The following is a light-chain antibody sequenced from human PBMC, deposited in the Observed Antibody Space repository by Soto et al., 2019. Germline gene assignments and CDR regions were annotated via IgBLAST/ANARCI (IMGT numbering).Light chain of an antibody. Sequence: QSVLTQPASVSGSPGQSITISCTGTSSDLAIYNYVSWYQQQPGNAPKLLIYQVTNRPSGVSNRFSGSRSGNTASLTISGLHDEDEADYYCSSYTGSSNSVFGTGTKLTVL. J-gene: IGLJ1*01. CDR3: SSYTGSSNSV. V-gene: IGLV2-14*01. CDR2: QVT. CDR1: SSDLAIYNY.